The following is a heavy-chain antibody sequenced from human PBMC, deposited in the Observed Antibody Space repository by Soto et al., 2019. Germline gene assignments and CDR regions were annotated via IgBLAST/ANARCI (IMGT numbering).Heavy chain of an antibody. CDR3: AKRSSSSTFDY. D-gene: IGHD6-6*01. CDR2: ISWNSGSI. V-gene: IGHV3-9*01. CDR1: GFTFDYYA. J-gene: IGHJ4*02. Sequence: PGGSLILSCAASGFTFDYYAMHWVRQAPGKGLEWVSGISWNSGSIGYADSVKGRFTISRDNAKNSLYLQMNSLRAEDTAVYYCAKRSSSSTFDYWGQGTLVTVSS.